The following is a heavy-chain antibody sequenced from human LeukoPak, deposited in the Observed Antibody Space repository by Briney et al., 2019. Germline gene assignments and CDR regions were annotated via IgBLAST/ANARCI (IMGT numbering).Heavy chain of an antibody. D-gene: IGHD6-19*01. J-gene: IGHJ4*02. Sequence: GSSVRVSCKASGGTFSSYAISWVRQAPGQGLEWMGGIIPIFGTANYAQKFQGRVTITADESTSTAYMELSSLRSEDTAVYYCARGVAGTHLDFDYWGQGTLVTVSS. CDR3: ARGVAGTHLDFDY. CDR2: IIPIFGTA. V-gene: IGHV1-69*01. CDR1: GGTFSSYA.